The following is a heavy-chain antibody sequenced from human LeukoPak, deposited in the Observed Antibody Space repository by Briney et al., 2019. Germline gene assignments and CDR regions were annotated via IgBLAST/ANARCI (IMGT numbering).Heavy chain of an antibody. Sequence: GGSLRLSCAASGFAFSSYGMHWVRQAPGKGLEWVTVIWYDGSNKYYADSVKGRFTISRDNSKNTLYLQMNRLRAEDTAVYYCASTSGWYEPIDYWGQGTLVTASS. CDR2: IWYDGSNK. V-gene: IGHV3-33*01. D-gene: IGHD6-19*01. CDR3: ASTSGWYEPIDY. J-gene: IGHJ4*02. CDR1: GFAFSSYG.